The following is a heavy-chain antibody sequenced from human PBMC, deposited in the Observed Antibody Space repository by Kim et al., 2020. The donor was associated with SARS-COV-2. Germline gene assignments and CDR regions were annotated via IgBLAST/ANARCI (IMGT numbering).Heavy chain of an antibody. CDR3: ARDPTGYFSPNDAFDI. V-gene: IGHV4-39*02. D-gene: IGHD3-9*01. J-gene: IGHJ3*02. Sequence: SETLSLTCTVSGGSISSSSYYWGWIRQPPGKGLEWIGSIYYSGSTYYNPSLKSRVTISVDTSKNQFSLKLSSVTAADTAVYYCARDPTGYFSPNDAFDIWGQGTMVTVSS. CDR1: GGSISSSSYY. CDR2: IYYSGST.